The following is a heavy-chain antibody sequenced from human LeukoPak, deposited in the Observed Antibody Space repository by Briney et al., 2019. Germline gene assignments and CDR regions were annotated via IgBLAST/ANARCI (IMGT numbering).Heavy chain of an antibody. D-gene: IGHD3-3*01. CDR2: TKSKTDGGTT. Sequence: GGSLRLSCAASGFTFSNAWMSWVSQAPGKGLEWVGRTKSKTDGGTTDYAAPVKGRFTISRDDSKNTLYLQMNSLKTEDTAVYYCTTAARFLEWLLFSYYYYYMDVWGKGTTVTVSS. J-gene: IGHJ6*03. CDR3: TTAARFLEWLLFSYYYYYMDV. V-gene: IGHV3-15*01. CDR1: GFTFSNAW.